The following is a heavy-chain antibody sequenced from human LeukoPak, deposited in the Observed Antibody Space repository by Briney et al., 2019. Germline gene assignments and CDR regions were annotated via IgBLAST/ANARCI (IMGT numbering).Heavy chain of an antibody. CDR3: ARDYCSSTSCLYYYGMDV. CDR2: INPNSGDT. D-gene: IGHD2-2*01. Sequence: ASVKVSCKASGYTFTGYHMHWVRQAPGQGLEWMGRINPNSGDTNSAQNFQGRVTMTRDTSISTAYMELSRLRSDDTAVYYCARDYCSSTSCLYYYGMDVWGQGTTVTVSS. J-gene: IGHJ6*02. CDR1: GYTFTGYH. V-gene: IGHV1-2*06.